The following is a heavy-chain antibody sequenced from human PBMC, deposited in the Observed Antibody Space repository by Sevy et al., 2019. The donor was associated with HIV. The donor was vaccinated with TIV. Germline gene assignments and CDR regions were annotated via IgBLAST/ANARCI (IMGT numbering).Heavy chain of an antibody. D-gene: IGHD5-18*01. CDR3: ASKRGYSSGPFDY. Sequence: SETLSLTCTVSGGSVSSSDYYWSWIRQPPGKGLQWVGYIYYSGGTYYNPFLNSRVSMSVDTSKNQFSLKLSSVTAADTAVYYCASKRGYSSGPFDYLGQGTLVTVSS. V-gene: IGHV4-30-4*01. CDR1: GGSVSSSDYY. J-gene: IGHJ4*02. CDR2: IYYSGGT.